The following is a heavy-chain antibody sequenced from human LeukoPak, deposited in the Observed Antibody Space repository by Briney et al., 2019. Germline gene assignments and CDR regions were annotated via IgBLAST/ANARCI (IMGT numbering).Heavy chain of an antibody. D-gene: IGHD2-21*02. CDR1: GVSISTYY. V-gene: IGHV4-59*01. CDR3: ARGLIPFPRHYYYLDV. CDR2: NYYSGSG. J-gene: IGHJ6*03. Sequence: SETLSLTCRVSGVSISTYYWSWIRQPPGKGLEWIGYNYYSGSGIYSPSLKSRVTISLDTSKNQFSLKLSSVTAADTAVYYCARGLIPFPRHYYYLDVWGKGTTVIVSS.